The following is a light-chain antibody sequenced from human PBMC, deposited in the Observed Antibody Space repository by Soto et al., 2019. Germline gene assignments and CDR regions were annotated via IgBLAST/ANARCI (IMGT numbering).Light chain of an antibody. CDR1: RSISTY. V-gene: IGKV3-11*01. J-gene: IGKJ4*02. CDR2: EAL. CDR3: QQRNNWPLT. Sequence: ETVLTQSTATLSLSPGERATLCFRASRSISTYLAWHQQKPGQAPRLLIYEALNRATGIPARFSGSGSGTDFTLTISSLEPEDFAVYYCQQRNNWPLTFGGGTKWIS.